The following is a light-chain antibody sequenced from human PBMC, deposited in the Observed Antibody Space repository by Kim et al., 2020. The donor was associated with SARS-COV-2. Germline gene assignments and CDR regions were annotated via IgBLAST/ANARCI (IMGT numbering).Light chain of an antibody. Sequence: VSPGERATLACRARQSVSSTVAWYQQKPGQAPRLLIYGASARATGIPARFSGSGSGTEFTLTISSLQSEDFAVYYCQQYNNWPPTFGQGTKVDIK. CDR1: QSVSST. V-gene: IGKV3-15*01. CDR2: GAS. CDR3: QQYNNWPPT. J-gene: IGKJ1*01.